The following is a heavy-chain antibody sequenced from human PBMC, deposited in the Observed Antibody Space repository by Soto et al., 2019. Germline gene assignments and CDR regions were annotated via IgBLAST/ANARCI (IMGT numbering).Heavy chain of an antibody. J-gene: IGHJ5*02. Sequence: LGESLKISCKGFGYTFTSHWIGWVRQMPGKGLEWMGIIYPGDSDTRYSPSFQGQVIISADKSITTAYLQWSSLKASDTAMYYCVRVGLVGDTSLSNAWFDPWGQGTLVTVSS. V-gene: IGHV5-51*01. CDR1: GYTFTSHW. D-gene: IGHD1-26*01. CDR2: IYPGDSDT. CDR3: VRVGLVGDTSLSNAWFDP.